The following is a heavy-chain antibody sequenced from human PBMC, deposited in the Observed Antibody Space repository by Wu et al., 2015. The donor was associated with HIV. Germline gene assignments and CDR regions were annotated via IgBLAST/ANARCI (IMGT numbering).Heavy chain of an antibody. D-gene: IGHD6-19*01. CDR1: GYTFTGHY. J-gene: IGHJ4*02. CDR2: LNPRNGDT. CDR3: ARVERAGSWYDQVAVAGTYYFDY. Sequence: QVQLVQSGAAVKKPGASAKVSCKASGYTFTGHYMHWVRQAPGQGLEWIGWLNPRNGDTKNARKFQGRVTLTRDTSVSTIYMDLISLRSDDTAIYYCARVERAGSWYDQVAVAGTYYFDYWGQGTLVTVSS. V-gene: IGHV1-2*07.